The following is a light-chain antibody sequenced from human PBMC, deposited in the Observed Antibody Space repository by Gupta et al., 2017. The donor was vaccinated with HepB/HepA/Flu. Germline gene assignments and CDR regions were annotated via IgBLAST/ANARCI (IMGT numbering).Light chain of an antibody. CDR2: GAS. CDR3: QQYNNWHTWT. Sequence: VMTQSPATLSVSTGERATLSCRAGQSVSSNLAWYQQKPGQAPRLLIYGASTRATGIPARFSGSGSGTEFTLTISSLQSEDFAVSYCQQYNNWHTWTFGQGTKVEIK. V-gene: IGKV3-15*01. J-gene: IGKJ1*01. CDR1: QSVSSN.